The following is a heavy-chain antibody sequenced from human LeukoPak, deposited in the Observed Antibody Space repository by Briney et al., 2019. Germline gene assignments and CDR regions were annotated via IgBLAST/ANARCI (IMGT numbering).Heavy chain of an antibody. CDR3: VKGDIAAAGTQGFDY. V-gene: IGHV3-64D*06. CDR1: GFTFSSYA. CDR2: ISSNGGST. D-gene: IGHD6-13*01. J-gene: IGHJ4*02. Sequence: PGGSLRLSCSASGFTFSSYAMHWVRQAPGKGLEYVSAISSNGGSTYYADSVKGRFTISRDNSKNTLYLQMSSLRAEDTAVYYCVKGDIAAAGTQGFDYWGQGTLCTVSS.